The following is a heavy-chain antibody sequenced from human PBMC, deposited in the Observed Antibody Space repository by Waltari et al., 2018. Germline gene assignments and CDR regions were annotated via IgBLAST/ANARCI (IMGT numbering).Heavy chain of an antibody. J-gene: IGHJ3*01. D-gene: IGHD6-19*01. Sequence: EVQLVESGGGLVQPGGSLRLSCAASGFTFSSYWMTWVRQATGKGWEWGANIKQDGSEKTYGDSVKGRVLMSRDNAKNSLSLQMNSLKAEDTAVYYCARPFRSGWYDGSFDVWGQGTMVTVSS. V-gene: IGHV3-7*04. CDR1: GFTFSSYW. CDR3: ARPFRSGWYDGSFDV. CDR2: IKQDGSEK.